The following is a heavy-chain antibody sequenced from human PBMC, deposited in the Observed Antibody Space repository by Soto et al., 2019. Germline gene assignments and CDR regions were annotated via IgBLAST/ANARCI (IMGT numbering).Heavy chain of an antibody. V-gene: IGHV3-30*03. CDR1: GFTFSSYG. J-gene: IGHJ4*02. D-gene: IGHD1-26*01. Sequence: QVQLVESGGGVVQPGRSLRLSCAASGFTFSSYGMHWVRQAPGKGLEWVAVISYDGSNKYYADSVKGRFTISRDNSKNQLYLQMDSLRAEDTAVYYCARSPYSVSYLAYFDYWGQGTLVTVSS. CDR2: ISYDGSNK. CDR3: ARSPYSVSYLAYFDY.